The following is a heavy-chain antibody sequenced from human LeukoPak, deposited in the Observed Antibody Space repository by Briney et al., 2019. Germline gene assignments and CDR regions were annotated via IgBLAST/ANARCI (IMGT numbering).Heavy chain of an antibody. J-gene: IGHJ6*02. V-gene: IGHV3-23*01. CDR1: GFTFSSYA. CDR3: AKDNTVVYYGMDV. CDR2: ISGSGGST. Sequence: PGGSLRLSCAASGFTFSSYAMSWVRQAPGKGLEWVSAISGSGGSTYYADSVKGRFAISRDNSKNTLYLQMNSLRAEDTAVYYCAKDNTVVYYGMDVWGQGTTVTVSS. D-gene: IGHD2-2*01.